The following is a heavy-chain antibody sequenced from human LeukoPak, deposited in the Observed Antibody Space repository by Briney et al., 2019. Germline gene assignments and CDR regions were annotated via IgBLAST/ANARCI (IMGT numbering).Heavy chain of an antibody. D-gene: IGHD3-22*01. V-gene: IGHV3-48*03. CDR1: GFTFSSYE. J-gene: IGHJ1*01. Sequence: GGSLRLSCAASGFTFSSYEMNWVRQAPGKGLEWVSYISSGSTIYYADSVKGRFTISRDNAKNSLYLQMNSLRAEDTAVYYCARDDYYDSSGYYYFQHWGQGTLVTVSS. CDR3: ARDDYYDSSGYYYFQH. CDR2: ISSGSTI.